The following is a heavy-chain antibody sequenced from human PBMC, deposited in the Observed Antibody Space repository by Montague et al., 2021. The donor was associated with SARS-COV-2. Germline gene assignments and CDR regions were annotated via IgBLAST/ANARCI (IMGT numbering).Heavy chain of an antibody. J-gene: IGHJ5*01. CDR3: SRGWQKRFDS. CDR2: YMPEKKN. Sequence: YMPEKKNEYAISVRSRITVNPDTSKNQFSLLLNSVTPEDTAVYYCSRGWQKRFDSWGQGTLVTVSS. D-gene: IGHD5-24*01. V-gene: IGHV6-1*01.